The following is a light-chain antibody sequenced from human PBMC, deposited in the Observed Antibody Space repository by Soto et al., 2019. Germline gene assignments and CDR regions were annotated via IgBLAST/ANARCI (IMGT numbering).Light chain of an antibody. Sequence: QSVLTQPPSVSATPGQMVTISCFGSSFNIGSNSVSWYQQLPGTAPRLLIYDNNKRPPGIPDRFFGSKSGTSATLGITGLQTADEADYYCGTWDDSVGGGIFGGGTKLTVL. J-gene: IGLJ2*01. CDR1: SFNIGSNS. CDR2: DNN. CDR3: GTWDDSVGGGI. V-gene: IGLV1-51*01.